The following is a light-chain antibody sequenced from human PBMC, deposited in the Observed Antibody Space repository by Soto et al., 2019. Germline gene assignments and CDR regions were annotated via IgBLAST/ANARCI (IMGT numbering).Light chain of an antibody. Sequence: EIVMTQSPATLFVSPGERVTLYCRASHSVFTNLAWYQHKPGQAPRLLIYGASTRAAGIPARFSGSGSGTGFTLTISSLQSEDFAFYYCQQYNDWPLPTFGGGTKVEIK. CDR1: HSVFTN. J-gene: IGKJ4*01. CDR2: GAS. V-gene: IGKV3-15*01. CDR3: QQYNDWPLPT.